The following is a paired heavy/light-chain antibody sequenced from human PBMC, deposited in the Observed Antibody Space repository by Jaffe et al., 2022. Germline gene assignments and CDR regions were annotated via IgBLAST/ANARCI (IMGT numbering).Heavy chain of an antibody. CDR1: GFSFSTYG. D-gene: IGHD3-16*01. Sequence: QVQLVESGGGVVQPGGSLRLSCVASGFSFSTYGMHWGRQAPGKGLEWVSFIRYDGSNQYYADSVKGRFTISRDNSKNTLYLQMNSLRAEDTAVYYCAKEGSGNDGRWGSFDYWGRGSLVTVSS. CDR2: IRYDGSNQ. CDR3: AKEGSGNDGRWGSFDY. J-gene: IGHJ4*02. V-gene: IGHV3-30*02.
Light chain of an antibody. J-gene: IGKJ1*01. CDR1: QSLVHTDGRTY. CDR3: MQATQFWT. CDR2: KIS. Sequence: EIVMTQTPLSSPVTLGQPASISCRSSQSLVHTDGRTYLSWLQQRPGQPPRLLIYKISNRFSGVPDRFSGSGAGTDFTLKISRVEAEDVGVYYCMQATQFWTFGQGTKVEIK. V-gene: IGKV2-24*01.